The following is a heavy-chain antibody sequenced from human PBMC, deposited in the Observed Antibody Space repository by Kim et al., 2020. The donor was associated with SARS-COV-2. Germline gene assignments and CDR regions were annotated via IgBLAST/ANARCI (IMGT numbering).Heavy chain of an antibody. CDR3: ARGPALYYDILTGYYRGTYYYYMDV. J-gene: IGHJ6*03. V-gene: IGHV4-34*01. CDR2: INHSGST. CDR1: GGSFSGYY. D-gene: IGHD3-9*01. Sequence: ETLSLTCAVYGGSFSGYYWSWIRQPPGKGLEWIGEINHSGSTNYNPSLKSRVTISVDTSKNQFSLKLSSVTAADTAVYYCARGPALYYDILTGYYRGTYYYYMDVWGKGTTVTVSS.